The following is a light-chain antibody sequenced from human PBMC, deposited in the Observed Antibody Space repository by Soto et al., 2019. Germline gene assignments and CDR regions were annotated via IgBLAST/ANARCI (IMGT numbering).Light chain of an antibody. Sequence: DIQMTQSPSTLSASVGDRVTMTCRASQSISKWLAWYQQKPGTAPKLLIYDASNLESGVPSRFSGSGSGTEFTLTIRSLQPEDFANYYCQQYDSYSPLTFGGGTKVDIK. V-gene: IGKV1-5*01. CDR1: QSISKW. J-gene: IGKJ4*01. CDR3: QQYDSYSPLT. CDR2: DAS.